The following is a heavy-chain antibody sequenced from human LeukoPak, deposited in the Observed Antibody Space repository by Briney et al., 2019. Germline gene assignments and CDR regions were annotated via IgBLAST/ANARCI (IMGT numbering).Heavy chain of an antibody. D-gene: IGHD2-2*01. CDR2: ISGSGGST. J-gene: IGHJ4*02. V-gene: IGHV3-23*01. CDR1: GFTFSRHW. CDR3: AKYGVLVVPAIAYFDY. Sequence: GGSLRLSCAASGFTFSRHWMYWVRQAPGKGLEWVSAISGSGGSTYYADSVKGRFTISRDNSKNTLYLQMNSLRAEDTAVYYCAKYGVLVVPAIAYFDYWGQGTLVTVSS.